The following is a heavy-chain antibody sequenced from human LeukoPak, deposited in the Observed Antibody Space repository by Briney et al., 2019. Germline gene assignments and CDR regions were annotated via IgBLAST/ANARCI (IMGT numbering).Heavy chain of an antibody. CDR3: ARVSLLRGPFDY. CDR1: GFTFSSYA. CDR2: ISYDGSNK. D-gene: IGHD4-17*01. J-gene: IGHJ4*02. Sequence: GRSLRLSCAASGFTFSSYAMHWVRQAPGKGLEWVAVISYDGSNKYYADSVKGRFTISRDNSKNTLYLQVNSLRAEDTAVYYCARVSLLRGPFDYWGQGTLVTVSS. V-gene: IGHV3-30-3*01.